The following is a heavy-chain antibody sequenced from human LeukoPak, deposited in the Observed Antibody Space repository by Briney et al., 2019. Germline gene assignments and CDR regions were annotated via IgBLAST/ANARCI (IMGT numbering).Heavy chain of an antibody. CDR3: AKHAGNLKSFDI. Sequence: GGSLRLSCAASGFSFSTYAMHWVRRAPGKDLQFVSAISSNGRKTYYADSVKGRFTISRDNSKNALYLQMNSLRAEDTAVYYCAKHAGNLKSFDIWGQGQWSPSLQ. D-gene: IGHD4-23*01. J-gene: IGHJ3*02. V-gene: IGHV3-64*02. CDR2: ISSNGRKT. CDR1: GFSFSTYA.